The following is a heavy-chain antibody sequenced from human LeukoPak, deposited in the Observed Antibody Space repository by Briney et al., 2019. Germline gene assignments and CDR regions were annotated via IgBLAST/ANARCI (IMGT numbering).Heavy chain of an antibody. CDR2: INHSGST. Sequence: SETLSLTCAVYGGSFSSYYWSWIRQPPGKGLEWIGEINHSGSTNYNPSLKSRVTISVDTSKNQFSLKLSSVTAADTAVYYCARALQPKYCSSTSCYHSPYYYYMDVWGKGTTVTVSS. D-gene: IGHD2-2*01. CDR1: GGSFSSYY. CDR3: ARALQPKYCSSTSCYHSPYYYYMDV. J-gene: IGHJ6*03. V-gene: IGHV4-34*01.